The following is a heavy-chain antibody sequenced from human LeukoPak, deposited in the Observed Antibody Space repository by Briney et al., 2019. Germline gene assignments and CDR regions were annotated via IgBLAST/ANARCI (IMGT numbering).Heavy chain of an antibody. CDR1: GFTFGNYA. D-gene: IGHD3-16*02. Sequence: GGSLRLSCTASGFTFGNYAMSWFRQAPGKGLEWVGSIRSTGDGGTTEYAASVKGRFVISREDSKSIAYLQMDSLESEDTAVYYCARGGYQFEHWGQGTLVTVSS. V-gene: IGHV3-49*03. CDR2: IRSTGDGGTT. J-gene: IGHJ1*01. CDR3: ARGGYQFEH.